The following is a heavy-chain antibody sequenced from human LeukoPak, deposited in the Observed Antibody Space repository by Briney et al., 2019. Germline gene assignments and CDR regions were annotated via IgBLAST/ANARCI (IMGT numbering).Heavy chain of an antibody. Sequence: QPGRSLRLSCAASGFTFSSYGMHWVRQAPGKGLEWVAVISYDGSNKYYADSVKGRFTISRDNSMNTLYLQMNSLRAEDTAVYYCAKSMEYYYDSSAWDAFDIWGQGTMVTVSS. CDR2: ISYDGSNK. D-gene: IGHD3-22*01. V-gene: IGHV3-30*18. CDR1: GFTFSSYG. J-gene: IGHJ3*02. CDR3: AKSMEYYYDSSAWDAFDI.